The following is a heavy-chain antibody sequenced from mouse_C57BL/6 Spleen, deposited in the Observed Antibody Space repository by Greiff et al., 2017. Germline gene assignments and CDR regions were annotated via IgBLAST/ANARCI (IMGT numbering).Heavy chain of an antibody. CDR3: AREGGNGAMDY. CDR2: ISSGSSTI. J-gene: IGHJ4*01. V-gene: IGHV5-17*01. Sequence: EVQVVESGGGLVKPGGSLKLSCAASGFTFSDYGMHWVRQAPEKGLEWVAYISSGSSTIYYADTVKGRFTISRDNAKNTLFLQMTSLRSEDTAMYYCAREGGNGAMDYWGQGTSVTVSS. CDR1: GFTFSDYG. D-gene: IGHD1-1*02.